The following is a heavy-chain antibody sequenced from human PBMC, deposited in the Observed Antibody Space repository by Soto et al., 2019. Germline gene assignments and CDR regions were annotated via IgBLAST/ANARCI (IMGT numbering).Heavy chain of an antibody. CDR3: AKGSYFSGWTSSFAS. D-gene: IGHD6-19*01. V-gene: IGHV3-23*01. J-gene: IGHJ4*02. CDR2: VSGDGDRT. Sequence: PVLSIRVSCAVSEVTCAEYGINWIRQDTGKGLEWVSGVSGDGDRTDYADSVKGRFTISRDNSKNTLYLQMNSLRAEDTAVYYCAKGSYFSGWTSSFASWGQGTLVTVSS. CDR1: EVTCAEYG.